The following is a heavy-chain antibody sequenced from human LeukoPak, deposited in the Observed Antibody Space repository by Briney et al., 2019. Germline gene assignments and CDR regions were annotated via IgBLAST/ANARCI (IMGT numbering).Heavy chain of an antibody. V-gene: IGHV1-69*04. J-gene: IGHJ6*02. Sequence: GASVKVSCKASGGTFSSYAISWVRQAPGQGLEWMGRIIPILGIANYAQKFQGRVTITADKSTSTAYMELSSLRSEDTAVYYCARDVNETYVWGSYRSRYYGMDVWGQGTTVTVSS. CDR3: ARDVNETYVWGSYRSRYYGMDV. CDR1: GGTFSSYA. D-gene: IGHD3-16*02. CDR2: IIPILGIA.